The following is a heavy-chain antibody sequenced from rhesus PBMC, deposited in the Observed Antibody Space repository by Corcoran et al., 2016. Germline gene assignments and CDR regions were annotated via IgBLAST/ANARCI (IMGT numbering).Heavy chain of an antibody. V-gene: IGHV3-136*01. D-gene: IGHD6-25*01. Sequence: EVQLVESGGGLVQPGGSLRLSCAASGFTFSSYDMSWVRQAPGKGLEWVSYSSYTGKTIYYADSVKGRFTISRDNAKNSLSLQMSSLRAEDTAVCYCTRITAAAGRKYYFDYWGQGVLVTVSS. J-gene: IGHJ4*01. CDR1: GFTFSSYD. CDR2: SSYTGKTI. CDR3: TRITAAAGRKYYFDY.